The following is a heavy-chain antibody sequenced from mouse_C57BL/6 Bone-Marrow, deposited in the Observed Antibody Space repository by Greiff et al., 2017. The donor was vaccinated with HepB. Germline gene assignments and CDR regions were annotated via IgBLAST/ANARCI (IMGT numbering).Heavy chain of an antibody. CDR2: IYPGSGNT. CDR1: GYTFTDYY. J-gene: IGHJ1*03. CDR3: ARLDGYYVYWYFDV. V-gene: IGHV1-76*01. D-gene: IGHD2-3*01. Sequence: QVQLKQSGAELVRPGASVKLSCKASGYTFTDYYINWVKQRPGQGLEWIARIYPGSGNTYYNEKFKGKATLTAEKSSSTAYMQLSSLTSEDSAVYFCARLDGYYVYWYFDVWGTGTTVTVSS.